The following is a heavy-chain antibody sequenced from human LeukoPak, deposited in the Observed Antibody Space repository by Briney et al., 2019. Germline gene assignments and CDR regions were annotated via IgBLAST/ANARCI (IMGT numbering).Heavy chain of an antibody. CDR2: IYYSGST. CDR1: GGSISSGDYY. D-gene: IGHD3-16*02. J-gene: IGHJ3*02. Sequence: PSQTLSLTCTVSGGSISSGDYYWSWIRQPPGKGLEWIGYIYYSGSTYYNPSLKSRVTISVDTSKNQFSLKLSSVTAADTAVYYCARVNEGDYVWGSYRYLDDAFDIWGQGTMVTVSS. V-gene: IGHV4-30-4*01. CDR3: ARVNEGDYVWGSYRYLDDAFDI.